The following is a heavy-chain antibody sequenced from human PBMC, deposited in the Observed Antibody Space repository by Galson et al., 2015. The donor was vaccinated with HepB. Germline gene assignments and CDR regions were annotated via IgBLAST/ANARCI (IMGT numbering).Heavy chain of an antibody. Sequence: SLRLSCAASGFTVSSNYMSWVRQAPGKGLEWVSVIYSGGSTYYADSVKGRFTISRDNSKNTLYLQMNSLRAEDTAVYYCARDRQKSPGPDAFDIWGQGTMVTVSS. V-gene: IGHV3-53*01. CDR2: IYSGGST. CDR1: GFTVSSNY. CDR3: ARDRQKSPGPDAFDI. J-gene: IGHJ3*02.